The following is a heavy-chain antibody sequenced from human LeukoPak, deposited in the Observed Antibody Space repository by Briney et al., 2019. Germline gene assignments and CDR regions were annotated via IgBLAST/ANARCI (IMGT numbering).Heavy chain of an antibody. CDR2: MCFCGSA. CDR1: GGSMSTYH. CDR3: ARGSVILDV. V-gene: IGHV4-59*01. Sequence: PSERLSLTCTVSGGSMSTYHWSWIRQPPGKGLEWIGYMCFCGSANYNPSLKSRVTITVDTSKSQFSLRLSSVTAADTAVYYCARGSVILDVWGKGTTVTASS. D-gene: IGHD2-21*01. J-gene: IGHJ6*04.